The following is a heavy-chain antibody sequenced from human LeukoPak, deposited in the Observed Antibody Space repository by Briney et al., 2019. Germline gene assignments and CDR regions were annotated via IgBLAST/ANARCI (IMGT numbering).Heavy chain of an antibody. Sequence: PGGSLRLSCAASGFTFSSYGMHWVRQAPGKGLEWVSAISGDDGSTYYADSLKGRFTISRDNSKNTLYLQMNSLRAEDTAVYYCAKDISQGYTYGFIEQDFWGQGTPVTVSS. J-gene: IGHJ4*02. CDR2: ISGDDGST. V-gene: IGHV3-23*01. D-gene: IGHD5-18*01. CDR1: GFTFSSYG. CDR3: AKDISQGYTYGFIEQDF.